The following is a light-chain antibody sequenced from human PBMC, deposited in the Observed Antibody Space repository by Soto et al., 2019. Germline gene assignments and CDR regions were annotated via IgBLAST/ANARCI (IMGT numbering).Light chain of an antibody. CDR2: AVS. CDR3: KKSLRTHPD. Sequence: IQFTQSPSSLSASVGDRITITCRSSQRISSYLNWYQQKPGKAPKLMIYAVSTLQSGVPSRFSGSGTGKDFTLTIPGPQPEDFETYSCKKSLRTHPDFGPGKKVDIK. CDR1: QRISSY. V-gene: IGKV1-39*01. J-gene: IGKJ3*01.